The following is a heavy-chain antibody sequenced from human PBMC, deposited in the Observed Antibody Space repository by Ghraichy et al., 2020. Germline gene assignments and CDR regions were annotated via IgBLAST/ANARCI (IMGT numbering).Heavy chain of an antibody. D-gene: IGHD5/OR15-5a*01. CDR2: ISGSGIST. CDR1: GFTFSSHD. J-gene: IGHJ5*02. CDR3: AKEVSVWFDP. V-gene: IGHV3-23*01. Sequence: GGSLRLSCAASGFTFSSHDMNWVRQAPGKGLEWVSLISGSGISTYYADSVKGRFTISRDNSKNTLYLQMNSLRVEDTAVYYCAKEVSVWFDPWGQGTLVTVSS.